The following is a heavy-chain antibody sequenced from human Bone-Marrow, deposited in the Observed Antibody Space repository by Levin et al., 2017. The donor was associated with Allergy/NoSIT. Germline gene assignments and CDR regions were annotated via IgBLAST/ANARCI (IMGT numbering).Heavy chain of an antibody. J-gene: IGHJ4*02. CDR3: ARDANYFGSGTSYNPHY. Sequence: GESLKISCKASGYIFTSYSIHWVRQAPGQGLEWMGWINTNTGDPRYAPGFTGRFVFSLDTSVTTAYLQISSLEAEDTALYYCARDANYFGSGTSYNPHYWGQGTLVTVSS. CDR2: INTNTGDP. CDR1: GYIFTSYS. D-gene: IGHD3-10*01. V-gene: IGHV7-4-1*02.